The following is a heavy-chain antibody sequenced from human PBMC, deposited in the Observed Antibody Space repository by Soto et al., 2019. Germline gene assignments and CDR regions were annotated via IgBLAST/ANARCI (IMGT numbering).Heavy chain of an antibody. V-gene: IGHV4-30-4*01. J-gene: IGHJ3*01. CDR3: AREVIRAADSDAFDV. D-gene: IGHD6-13*01. CDR2: VDYKGTA. Sequence: SETLSLTCSVSGGSIISNGNYYWSWIRQSPGKSLEWMGYVDYKGTAFYDPSLERRVTISVDTSKNQFSLKLSSVTAADTAIYYCAREVIRAADSDAFDVWGQGTMVTVSS. CDR1: GGSIISNGNYY.